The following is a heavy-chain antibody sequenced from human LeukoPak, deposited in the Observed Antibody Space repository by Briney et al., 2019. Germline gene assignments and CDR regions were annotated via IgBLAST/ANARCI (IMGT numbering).Heavy chain of an antibody. D-gene: IGHD3-10*02. V-gene: IGHV3-64*01. CDR1: GFTFSTYD. Sequence: GGSLRLSCAASGFTFSTYDLHWVRQVPGKGLEYVSAISSIGGTTYYANSVKGGFTISRDNSKNTLYLQMGSLKPEDTAVYYCARDLHYYVAMDVWGQGTTVTVSS. J-gene: IGHJ6*02. CDR2: ISSIGGTT. CDR3: ARDLHYYVAMDV.